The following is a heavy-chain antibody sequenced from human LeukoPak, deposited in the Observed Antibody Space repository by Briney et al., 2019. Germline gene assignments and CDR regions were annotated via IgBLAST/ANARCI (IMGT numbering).Heavy chain of an antibody. Sequence: GGSLRLSCAASGFTFSSYAMSWVRQAPGKGLEWVSTISGSGGSTYYADSVKGRFTISRDNSKNTLYLQMNSLRAEDTAVSYCAKVPTYYYDSSGYFDYWGQGTLVTVSS. D-gene: IGHD3-22*01. V-gene: IGHV3-23*01. CDR2: ISGSGGST. CDR1: GFTFSSYA. J-gene: IGHJ4*02. CDR3: AKVPTYYYDSSGYFDY.